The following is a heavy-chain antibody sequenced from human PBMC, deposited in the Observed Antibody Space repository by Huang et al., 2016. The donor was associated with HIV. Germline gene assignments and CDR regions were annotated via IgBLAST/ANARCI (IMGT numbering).Heavy chain of an antibody. D-gene: IGHD3-3*01. V-gene: IGHV4-34*02. Sequence: QMQLQQRGAGLLKPSETLSLTCGGSGGSFTGNYLTWIRQAPGKGLEWIGEVNDSGAPNYNPSLNGRVTISLDKSNRELSLNLRSVTAADTAVYCCARQWTILEWLLGLDVWGQGTTVIVSS. J-gene: IGHJ6*02. CDR1: GGSFTGNY. CDR2: VNDSGAP. CDR3: ARQWTILEWLLGLDV.